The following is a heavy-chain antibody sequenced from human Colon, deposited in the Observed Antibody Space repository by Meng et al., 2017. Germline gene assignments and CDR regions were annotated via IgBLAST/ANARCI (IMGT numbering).Heavy chain of an antibody. Sequence: GPGLVGPSATLSLTCPGSGGAVSSGDYYCSWIRQPPGKGLEWLGYIYYTGNTNYNPSLKNRVSISLDTSNNQFSLKLTSMTAADAAIYYCARVNGDFDEAWFDPWGQGTLVTVSS. CDR2: IYYTGNT. D-gene: IGHD2-21*02. CDR3: ARVNGDFDEAWFDP. J-gene: IGHJ5*02. V-gene: IGHV4-61*08. CDR1: GGAVSSGDYY.